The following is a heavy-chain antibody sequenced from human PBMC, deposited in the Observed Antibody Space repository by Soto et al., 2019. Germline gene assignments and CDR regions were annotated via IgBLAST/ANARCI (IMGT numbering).Heavy chain of an antibody. Sequence: QVQLQESGPGLVKPSQTLSLTCTVSGGSISSGGYYWSWIRQHPGKGLGWIGYIYYSGSTYYNPSLKSRVTISVDTSKNQFSLKRSSVTAADSAVYYCARDNGFGGYAFDIWGQGTMVTVSS. D-gene: IGHD3-10*01. CDR1: GGSISSGGYY. J-gene: IGHJ3*02. V-gene: IGHV4-31*03. CDR3: ARDNGFGGYAFDI. CDR2: IYYSGST.